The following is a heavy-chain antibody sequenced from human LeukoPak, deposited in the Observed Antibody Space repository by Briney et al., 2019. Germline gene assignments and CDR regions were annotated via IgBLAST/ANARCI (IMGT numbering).Heavy chain of an antibody. J-gene: IGHJ4*02. Sequence: GGSLRLSCAASGFTFSSYAMSWVRQAPGKGLEWVSAISGSGGSTYYADSVKGRFTISRDNSKNTLYLQMNSLRAEDTAVYYCAKVGGDDFWSGYSFDYWGQGTLVTVSS. CDR2: ISGSGGST. V-gene: IGHV3-23*01. CDR1: GFTFSSYA. D-gene: IGHD3-3*01. CDR3: AKVGGDDFWSGYSFDY.